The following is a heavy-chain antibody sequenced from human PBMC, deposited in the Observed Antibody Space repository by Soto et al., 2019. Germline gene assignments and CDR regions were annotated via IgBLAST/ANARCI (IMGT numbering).Heavy chain of an antibody. CDR2: INSDGSSA. V-gene: IGHV3-74*01. Sequence: EVQLVESGGGLVQPGGSLRLSCAASGFTFSSYWMHWVRQAPGNGLVWLSRINSDGSSATYADSVKGRFTISRDKAKSTLYLQMNSLRAEDTAMYYCAIAPRYGMDVWGQGITATVSS. CDR3: AIAPRYGMDV. J-gene: IGHJ6*02. CDR1: GFTFSSYW.